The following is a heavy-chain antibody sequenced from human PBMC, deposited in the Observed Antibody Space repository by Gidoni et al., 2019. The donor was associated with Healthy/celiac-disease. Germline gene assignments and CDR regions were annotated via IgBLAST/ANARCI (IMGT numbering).Heavy chain of an antibody. V-gene: IGHV1-24*01. CDR2: FDPEDGET. D-gene: IGHD3-10*01. J-gene: IGHJ4*01. CDR3: VTGPTISRVQGVIIGVEFFDY. Sequence: QVQLVQSRAEVKKPGASGKVSCKVYGYTLKELSMHWARQAPGKGLEWMGGFDPEDGETIYAQKFQGRVTMTEDTSTDTAYMALSSLRSEATAVYYCVTGPTISRVQGVIIGVEFFDYWGHGTLVTVSS. CDR1: GYTLKELS.